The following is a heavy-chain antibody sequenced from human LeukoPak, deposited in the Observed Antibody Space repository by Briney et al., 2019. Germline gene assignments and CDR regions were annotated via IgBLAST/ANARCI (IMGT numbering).Heavy chain of an antibody. J-gene: IGHJ6*03. CDR2: FDPEDGET. CDR1: GYTRTELS. Sequence: ASVKVSCKVSGYTRTELSMHWVRQAPGKGLEWMGGFDPEDGETIYAQKFQGRVTMTTDTSTSTAYMELRSLRSDDTAVYYCARAGTGSYYYMDVWGKGTTVTVSS. V-gene: IGHV1-24*01. CDR3: ARAGTGSYYYMDV. D-gene: IGHD3/OR15-3a*01.